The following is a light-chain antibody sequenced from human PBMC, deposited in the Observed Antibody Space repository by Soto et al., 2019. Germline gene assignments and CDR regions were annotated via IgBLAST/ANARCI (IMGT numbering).Light chain of an antibody. CDR1: QSINTY. CDR3: QQSYIALLT. CDR2: TAF. Sequence: DIQMTQSPSSLSASVGDRVIITCRASQSINTYLNWYQQKPGKAPKLLIYTAFRLQSGVPSRFSGSGSGTDFTLTISSLQPEDFATYYCQQSYIALLTFGGGTKVEIK. J-gene: IGKJ4*01. V-gene: IGKV1-39*01.